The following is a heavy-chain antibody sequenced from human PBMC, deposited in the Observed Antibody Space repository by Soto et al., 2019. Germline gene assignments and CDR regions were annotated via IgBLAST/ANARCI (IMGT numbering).Heavy chain of an antibody. V-gene: IGHV4-59*08. Sequence: QVQLQESGPGLVKPSGTLSLTCTVSGGSISSYYWSWIRQPPGKGLEWIGYIYYSGSTNYNPSLKSRVTISVDTSKNQFSLKLSSVTAADTAVYYCARQAVTMVRGVIMFFDYWGQGTLVTVSS. J-gene: IGHJ4*02. D-gene: IGHD3-10*01. CDR2: IYYSGST. CDR3: ARQAVTMVRGVIMFFDY. CDR1: GGSISSYY.